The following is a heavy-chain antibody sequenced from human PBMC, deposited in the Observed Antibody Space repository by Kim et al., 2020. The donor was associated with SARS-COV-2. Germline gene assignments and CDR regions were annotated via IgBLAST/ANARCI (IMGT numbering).Heavy chain of an antibody. Sequence: SETLSLTCSVSGDSISDKEWSWIRQPAGKGLEWSGRITYVGGTAYNPSLQSRVTMSVDMSKTQFFLRLSFVTAADTAVYYCVKQAFGVPAVWGQGILVTVSS. CDR1: GDSISDKE. CDR2: ITYVGGT. CDR3: VKQAFGVPAV. V-gene: IGHV4-4*07. D-gene: IGHD2-8*01. J-gene: IGHJ4*02.